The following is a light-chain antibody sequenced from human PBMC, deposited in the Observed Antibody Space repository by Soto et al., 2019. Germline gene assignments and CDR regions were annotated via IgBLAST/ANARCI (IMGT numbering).Light chain of an antibody. J-gene: IGLJ2*01. V-gene: IGLV1-44*01. CDR2: SSS. Sequence: QSVLTQPPSASGTPGERVTISCSGGSSNIGSNAVNWYQQLPGTAPKLLIFSSSQRPSGVPDRFSGSKSGTSASLAISGLQSEDEADYYCATWDDSLNGAVFGGGTKLTVL. CDR3: ATWDDSLNGAV. CDR1: SSNIGSNA.